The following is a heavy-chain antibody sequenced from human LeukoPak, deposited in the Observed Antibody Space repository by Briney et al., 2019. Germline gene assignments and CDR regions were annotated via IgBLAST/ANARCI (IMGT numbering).Heavy chain of an antibody. CDR3: AKSGGLAAAGLGY. CDR1: GFTFSIYA. V-gene: IGHV3-23*01. D-gene: IGHD6-13*01. Sequence: GGSLRLSCAVSGFTFSIYAMTWVRQAPGKGLYWVSAISGSDGSTYYAETVKGRFTISRDNSKNTLYLQMNSLRAEDTAVYYCAKSGGLAAAGLGYWGQGTLVTVSS. J-gene: IGHJ4*02. CDR2: ISGSDGST.